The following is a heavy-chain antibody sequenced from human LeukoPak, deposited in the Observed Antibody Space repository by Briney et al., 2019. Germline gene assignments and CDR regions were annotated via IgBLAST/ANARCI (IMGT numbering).Heavy chain of an antibody. V-gene: IGHV3-7*01. D-gene: IGHD2-15*01. CDR2: IRQDGSEK. J-gene: IGHJ5*02. Sequence: GGSLRLSCAASGFTFSSYWMSWVRQAPGKGLESVANIRQDGSEKYYVDSVKGRFTISRDNAKNSLYLQMNSLRAEDTAVYYCARDGRYCSGGSCFNWFDPWGQGTLVTVSS. CDR3: ARDGRYCSGGSCFNWFDP. CDR1: GFTFSSYW.